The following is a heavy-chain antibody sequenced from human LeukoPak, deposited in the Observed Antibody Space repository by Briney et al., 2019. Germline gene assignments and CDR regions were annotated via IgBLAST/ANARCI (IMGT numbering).Heavy chain of an antibody. CDR3: AKGSYYYDSSGYSNFDY. J-gene: IGHJ4*02. CDR1: GFTFSSYA. V-gene: IGHV3-21*01. Sequence: GGSLRLSCAASGFTFSSYAMSWVRQAPGKGLEWVSSISVSSSYIYYADSVKGRFTISRDNAKNSLYLQMNSLRAEDTAVYYCAKGSYYYDSSGYSNFDYWGQGTLVTVSS. CDR2: ISVSSSYI. D-gene: IGHD3-22*01.